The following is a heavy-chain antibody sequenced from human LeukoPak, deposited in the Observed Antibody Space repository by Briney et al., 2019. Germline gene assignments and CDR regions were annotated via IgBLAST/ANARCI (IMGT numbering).Heavy chain of an antibody. V-gene: IGHV4-4*09. CDR2: IYTSGST. Sequence: PSETLSLTCTVSGGSISSYYWSWIRQPPGKGLEWIGYIYTSGSTNYNPSLKSRVTISVDTSKNQFSLKLSSVTAADTAVYYCARLKIFDYYYYMDVWGKGTTVTVSS. CDR1: GGSISSYY. D-gene: IGHD3-3*01. CDR3: ARLKIFDYYYYMDV. J-gene: IGHJ6*03.